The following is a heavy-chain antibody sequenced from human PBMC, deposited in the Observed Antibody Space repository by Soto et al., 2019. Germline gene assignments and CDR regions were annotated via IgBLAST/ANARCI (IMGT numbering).Heavy chain of an antibody. J-gene: IGHJ4*02. CDR1: GYTFTSYD. CDR3: ARRAETNGWNGFGADKYYFDF. V-gene: IGHV1-8*01. CDR2: MNPNTGNS. Sequence: QVQLVQSGAEVRKPGASVKVSCEASGYTFTSYDIYWVRQATGQGLEWMGWMNPNTGNSAYAQKFQGRVTLTSHSSISTVHMELSSLRSGDTVMYYCARRAETNGWNGFGADKYYFDFWGQGTLVTVSS. D-gene: IGHD1-1*01.